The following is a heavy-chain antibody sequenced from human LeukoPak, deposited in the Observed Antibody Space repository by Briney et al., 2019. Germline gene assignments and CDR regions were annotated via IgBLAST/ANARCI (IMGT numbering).Heavy chain of an antibody. CDR1: GYSFTGYY. Sequence: ASVKGSCKASGYSFTGYYIHWVRQAPGQGVEWMGRINPNSGGTNYAQKFQGRVTVTRDTSISTAYMELSRLRSDDTAVYYCAREENNYDFDYWGQGTLVTVSS. CDR3: AREENNYDFDY. D-gene: IGHD4-11*01. J-gene: IGHJ4*02. CDR2: INPNSGGT. V-gene: IGHV1-2*06.